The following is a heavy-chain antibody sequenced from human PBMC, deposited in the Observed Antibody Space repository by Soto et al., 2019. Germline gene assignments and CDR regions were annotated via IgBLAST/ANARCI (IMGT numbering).Heavy chain of an antibody. CDR3: ARAPGSPMEGAFDI. CDR2: INHSGST. D-gene: IGHD3-10*01. J-gene: IGHJ3*02. Sequence: SETLSLTCAVYGGSFSGYYWSWIRQPPGKGLEWIGEINHSGSTNYNPSLKSRVTISVDTSKNQFFQKLSSVPAADTAVYYCARAPGSPMEGAFDIWGQGTMVTVSS. CDR1: GGSFSGYY. V-gene: IGHV4-34*01.